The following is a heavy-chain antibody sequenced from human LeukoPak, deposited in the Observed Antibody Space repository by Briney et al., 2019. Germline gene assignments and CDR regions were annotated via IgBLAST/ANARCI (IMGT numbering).Heavy chain of an antibody. CDR1: GFTFTAYA. CDR2: TSSDAATE. D-gene: IGHD3-10*01. J-gene: IGHJ4*02. Sequence: PGGSLRLSCAASGFTFTAYAIHWVRQPPGKGLEWVSFTSSDAATEHFADSAMGRFTMSRDNSKNTVYLEMTTLRDEDTAVYYCTRGSGSGSFLIDYWGRGTLVTVSS. CDR3: TRGSGSGSFLIDY. V-gene: IGHV3-30-3*01.